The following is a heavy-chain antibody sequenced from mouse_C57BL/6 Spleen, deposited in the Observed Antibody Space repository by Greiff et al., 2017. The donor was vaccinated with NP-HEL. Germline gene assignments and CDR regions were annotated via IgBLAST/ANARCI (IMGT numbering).Heavy chain of an antibody. D-gene: IGHD2-4*01. CDR3: ARWRIDYDYDFDY. Sequence: QVQLQQSGAELAKPGASVKLSCKASGYTFTRYWMHWVKQRPGQGLEWIGYINPSSGYTKYNQKFKDRATLTADKSSSTAYMQLSSLTYEDSAVYYCARWRIDYDYDFDYWGQGTTLTVSS. J-gene: IGHJ2*01. V-gene: IGHV1-7*01. CDR1: GYTFTRYW. CDR2: INPSSGYT.